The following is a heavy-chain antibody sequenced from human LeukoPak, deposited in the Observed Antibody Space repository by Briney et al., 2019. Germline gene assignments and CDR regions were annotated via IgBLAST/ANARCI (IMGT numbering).Heavy chain of an antibody. CDR2: VSDSGSSE. CDR1: GISLSSHA. J-gene: IGHJ4*02. Sequence: GGSLRLSCVASGISLSSHAMSWVRQAPGKGLEWISAVSDSGSSEYYADSVKGRFTISRDNSKNTLYLQMNSLRAEDTAVYYCARAGYYDSSGYYWSWYYFDYWGQGTLVTVSS. CDR3: ARAGYYDSSGYYWSWYYFDY. V-gene: IGHV3-23*01. D-gene: IGHD3-22*01.